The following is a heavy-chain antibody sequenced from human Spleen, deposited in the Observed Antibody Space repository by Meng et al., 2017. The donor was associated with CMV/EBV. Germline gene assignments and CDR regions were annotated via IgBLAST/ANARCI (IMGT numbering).Heavy chain of an antibody. Sequence: GGSLRLSCAASGFTFSSYAMSWVRQAPGKGLEWVSAISGSGGSTYYADSVKGRFTISRDNSKNTLYLQMNSLRAEDTAVYYCAKDRGSILEWLSSPYYYYGMDVWGQGTTVTVSS. V-gene: IGHV3-23*01. CDR2: ISGSGGST. J-gene: IGHJ6*02. CDR1: GFTFSSYA. CDR3: AKDRGSILEWLSSPYYYYGMDV. D-gene: IGHD3-3*01.